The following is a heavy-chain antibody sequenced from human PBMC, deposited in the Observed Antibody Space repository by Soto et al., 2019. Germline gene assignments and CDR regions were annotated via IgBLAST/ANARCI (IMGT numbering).Heavy chain of an antibody. J-gene: IGHJ5*02. Sequence: SQTLSLTCTVSGGSIRNYNYYWGWIRQPQGKRLERIASISSGGSTDYNPSLKIRVTISVDTSKNQFSLNLSSVTAADTAVYYCARNGGYCTDGVCPDWFDPWGQGTLVIVS. CDR3: ARNGGYCTDGVCPDWFDP. CDR1: GGSIRNYNYY. CDR2: ISSGGST. V-gene: IGHV4-39*01. D-gene: IGHD2-8*01.